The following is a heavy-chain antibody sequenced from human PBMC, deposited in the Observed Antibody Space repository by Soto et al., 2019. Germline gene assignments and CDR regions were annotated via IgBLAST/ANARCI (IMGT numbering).Heavy chain of an antibody. J-gene: IGHJ6*02. CDR2: INTNTGNR. CDR3: ARGRALGYCTNGVCYTGEDYYYSGMDV. Sequence: ASVKVSCKASGYTFTSYAMNWVRQAPGQGLEGVGWINTNTGNRTYAQGFTGRFVFSLDPSVSTAYLQICSLKAEDTAVYYCARGRALGYCTNGVCYTGEDYYYSGMDVWGQGTPVTVSS. V-gene: IGHV7-4-1*01. D-gene: IGHD2-8*01. CDR1: GYTFTSYA.